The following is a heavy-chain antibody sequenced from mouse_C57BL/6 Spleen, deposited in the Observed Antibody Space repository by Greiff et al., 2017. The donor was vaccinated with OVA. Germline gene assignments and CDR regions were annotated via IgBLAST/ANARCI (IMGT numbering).Heavy chain of an antibody. CDR2: IDPSDSEP. V-gene: IGHV1-52*01. CDR1: GYTFTSYW. J-gene: IGHJ4*01. D-gene: IGHD4-1*01. CDR3: ARGAGTGREDY. Sequence: QVQLQQPGAELVRPGSSVKLSCKASGYTFTSYWMHWVQQRPIQGLEWIGNIDPSDSEPHYNQKFKDKATLTVDKSSSTAYMQRSSLTSEDSAVYYCARGAGTGREDYWGQGTSVTVSS.